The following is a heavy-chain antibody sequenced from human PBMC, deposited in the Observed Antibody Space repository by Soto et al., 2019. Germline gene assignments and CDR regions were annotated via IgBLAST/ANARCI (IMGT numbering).Heavy chain of an antibody. Sequence: QVQLVQSGAEVKKPGSSVKVSCKASGGTFSSYAISWVRHAPGQGLEWMGGIIPIFGTANYAQKFQGRVTITADESTRTAYMELRSLRSEDTAVYYCARDNTPPWDDYKPYFDYWGQGTLVTVSS. V-gene: IGHV1-69*01. J-gene: IGHJ4*02. D-gene: IGHD4-4*01. CDR3: ARDNTPPWDDYKPYFDY. CDR2: IIPIFGTA. CDR1: GGTFSSYA.